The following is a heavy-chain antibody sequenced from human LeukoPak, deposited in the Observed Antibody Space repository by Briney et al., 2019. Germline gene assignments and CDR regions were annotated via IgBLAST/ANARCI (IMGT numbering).Heavy chain of an antibody. J-gene: IGHJ4*02. Sequence: KVSCKASGYSFTGYWIGWVRQMPGQGLEWMGIIYPGDSDTRYSPSFQAQVTISSDKSISTAYLQWSSLKASDTAMYYCARRYDYSDYYFDYWGQGTLVTVSS. CDR2: IYPGDSDT. CDR1: GYSFTGYW. V-gene: IGHV5-51*01. CDR3: ARRYDYSDYYFDY. D-gene: IGHD4-11*01.